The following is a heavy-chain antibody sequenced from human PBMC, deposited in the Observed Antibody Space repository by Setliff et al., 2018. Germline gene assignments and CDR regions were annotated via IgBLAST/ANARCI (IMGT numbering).Heavy chain of an antibody. CDR1: GGSISSYY. Sequence: SETLSLTCTVSGGSISSYYWSWIRQPPGKGLEWIGYIYYSGSTNYNPSLRSRVTISVDTSKNQFSLKLSSVTAADTAVYYCARDRPIAAAGTFIRYYYYYGMDVWGQGTTVTVSS. CDR3: ARDRPIAAAGTFIRYYYYYGMDV. CDR2: IYYSGST. D-gene: IGHD6-13*01. V-gene: IGHV4-59*01. J-gene: IGHJ6*02.